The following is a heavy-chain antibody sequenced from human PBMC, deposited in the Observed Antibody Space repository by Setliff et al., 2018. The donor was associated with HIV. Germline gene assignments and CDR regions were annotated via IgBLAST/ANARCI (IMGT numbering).Heavy chain of an antibody. CDR1: GFTFISNG. D-gene: IGHD5-18*01. Sequence: PGGSLRLSCAVSGFTFISNGMYWVRQAPGKGLEWVAFIRYDGSYRYYVDSVKGRFTISRDNSKNTMFLQMNSLRVEDTAIYYCAKMHTAMDPDTFDIWGQGTMVTVSS. CDR3: AKMHTAMDPDTFDI. CDR2: IRYDGSYR. V-gene: IGHV3-30*02. J-gene: IGHJ3*02.